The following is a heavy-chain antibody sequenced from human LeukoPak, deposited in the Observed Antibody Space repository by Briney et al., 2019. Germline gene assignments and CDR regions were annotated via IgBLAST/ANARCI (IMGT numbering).Heavy chain of an antibody. CDR3: ARDPNRLADYGGDYFDH. CDR1: GFTFSSFS. V-gene: IGHV3-30*04. D-gene: IGHD4-23*01. CDR2: ISHDGSHK. Sequence: PGGSLRLSCVASGFTFSSFSMRWVRQAPGNGLEWVAVISHDGSHKSYADCVRGRFTISRDNSKNTLSLQMNTLRPEDTALFYCARDPNRLADYGGDYFDHWGQGTLVTVSS. J-gene: IGHJ4*02.